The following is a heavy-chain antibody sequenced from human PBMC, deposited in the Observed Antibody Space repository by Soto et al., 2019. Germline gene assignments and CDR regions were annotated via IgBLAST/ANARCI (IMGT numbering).Heavy chain of an antibody. D-gene: IGHD3-22*01. Sequence: ASVKVSCKASGYIFPSYAIHWVRQAPGQGLEWMGWINAGNGNTKYLQKFQGRLTITRDTSATTAYMELSSLRFEDTAVYYCVRDYYYDSSGSDAFDIWGQGTMVTVSS. J-gene: IGHJ3*02. V-gene: IGHV1-3*01. CDR2: INAGNGNT. CDR3: VRDYYYDSSGSDAFDI. CDR1: GYIFPSYA.